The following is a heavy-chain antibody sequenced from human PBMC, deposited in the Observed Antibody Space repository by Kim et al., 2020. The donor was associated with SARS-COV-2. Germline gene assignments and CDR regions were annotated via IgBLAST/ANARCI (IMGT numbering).Heavy chain of an antibody. CDR2: ITYDGSSQ. CDR1: GFTFNHYA. D-gene: IGHD3-16*02. CDR3: AREIRGFYPAY. V-gene: IGHV3-30*04. J-gene: IGHJ4*02. Sequence: GGSLRLSCAASGFTFNHYAMLWVRQAPGKGLEWVALITYDGSSQYYADSVKGRFTISRDSSENTLYLQMNSLRPDDTAVYYCAREIRGFYPAYWGQGTRVTVSS.